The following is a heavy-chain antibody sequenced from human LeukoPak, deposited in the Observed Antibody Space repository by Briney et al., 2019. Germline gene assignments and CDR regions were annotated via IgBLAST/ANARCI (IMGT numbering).Heavy chain of an antibody. CDR2: IHHRRST. CDR1: GGSISSDNW. J-gene: IGHJ4*02. Sequence: PSGTLSLTCAVSGGSISSDNWWSWVRQPPGKGLEWIGEIHHRRSTNYNPSLKSRVTISVDKSKNQFSLKLSSLTAADTAVYYCARNGYYSVEYWGQGTLVTVSS. D-gene: IGHD4-17*01. V-gene: IGHV4-4*02. CDR3: ARNGYYSVEY.